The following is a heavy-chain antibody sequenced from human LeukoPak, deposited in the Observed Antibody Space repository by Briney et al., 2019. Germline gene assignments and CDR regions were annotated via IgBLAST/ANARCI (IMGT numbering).Heavy chain of an antibody. J-gene: IGHJ3*02. Sequence: GGSLRLSXAASGFTFGDYWMSWVRQAPGKGLEWVANIKRDGSEEYYVDSVKGRFTISRDNAKKSVSLQMNSLRVEDTDVYYCARDIEAFDIWGQGTMVTVFS. V-gene: IGHV3-7*01. D-gene: IGHD3-16*02. CDR3: ARDIEAFDI. CDR1: GFTFGDYW. CDR2: IKRDGSEE.